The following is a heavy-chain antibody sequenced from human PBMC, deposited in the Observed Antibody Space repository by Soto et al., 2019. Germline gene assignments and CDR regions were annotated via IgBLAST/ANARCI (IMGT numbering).Heavy chain of an antibody. CDR3: ATVRCSSTSCHWAFDI. CDR2: FDPEDGET. Sequence: GASLKGDWKSAVYTKSVFPGGRRRKAHGKGLEWMGGFDPEDGETIYAQKFQGRVTMTEDTSTDTAYMELSSLRSEDTAVYYCATVRCSSTSCHWAFDIWGQGTMVTVSS. CDR1: VYTKSVFP. D-gene: IGHD2-2*01. J-gene: IGHJ3*02. V-gene: IGHV1-24*01.